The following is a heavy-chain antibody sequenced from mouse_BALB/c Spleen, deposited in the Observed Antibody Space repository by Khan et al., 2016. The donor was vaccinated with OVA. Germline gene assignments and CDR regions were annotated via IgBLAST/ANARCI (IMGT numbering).Heavy chain of an antibody. V-gene: IGHV14-1*02. J-gene: IGHJ3*01. CDR2: IDPENGKT. Sequence: EVELVESGAELVRPGALVKLSCKASGFNIKNYYMHWVKQRPEQGLEWIGWIDPENGKTIYDPKFQGKASIMADTSSNTAYLQLSSLTSEDTAVYYCARDGYSPWFAYWGQGTLVTVSA. CDR1: GFNIKNYY. CDR3: ARDGYSPWFAY. D-gene: IGHD2-3*01.